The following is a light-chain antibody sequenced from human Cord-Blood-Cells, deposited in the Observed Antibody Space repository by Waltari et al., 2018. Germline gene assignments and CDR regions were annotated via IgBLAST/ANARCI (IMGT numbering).Light chain of an antibody. CDR1: KSVSSY. CDR2: DAS. CDR3: QQLSNWPYS. V-gene: IGKV3-11*01. J-gene: IGKJ2*03. Sequence: EIVLTQSPATLSVSPGESATLCCRASKSVSSYLAWYQRNQGQAPRLLIYDASNSATGIPASFSGSEVGTDLTLTISSLEPEDFAVYYCQQLSNWPYSFGQGTKLEIK.